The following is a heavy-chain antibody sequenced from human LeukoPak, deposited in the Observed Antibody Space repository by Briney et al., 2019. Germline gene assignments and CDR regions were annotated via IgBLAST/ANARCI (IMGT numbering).Heavy chain of an antibody. Sequence: ASVKVSCKASGYTFTSYGISWVRQALGQGLEWMGWISAYNGNTNYAQKLQGRVTMTTDTSTSTAYMELRSLRSDDTAVYYCARDKISYGYPGSAFAFDIWGQGTMVTVSS. D-gene: IGHD5-18*01. V-gene: IGHV1-18*01. J-gene: IGHJ3*02. CDR2: ISAYNGNT. CDR1: GYTFTSYG. CDR3: ARDKISYGYPGSAFAFDI.